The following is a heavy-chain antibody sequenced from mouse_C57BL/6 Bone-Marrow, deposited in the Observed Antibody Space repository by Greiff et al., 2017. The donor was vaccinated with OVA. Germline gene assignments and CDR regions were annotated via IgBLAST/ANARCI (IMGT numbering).Heavy chain of an antibody. Sequence: VQLKESGGGLVKPGGSLKLSCAASGFTFSDYGMHWVRQAPEKGLEWVAYISSGSSTIYYADTVKGRFTISRDNAKNTLFLQMTSLRSEDTAMYYCARVYYGTSAMHFWCRETSVTVST. D-gene: IGHD1-1*01. CDR1: GFTFSDYG. V-gene: IGHV5-17*01. CDR3: ARVYYGTSAMHF. CDR2: ISSGSSTI. J-gene: IGHJ4*01.